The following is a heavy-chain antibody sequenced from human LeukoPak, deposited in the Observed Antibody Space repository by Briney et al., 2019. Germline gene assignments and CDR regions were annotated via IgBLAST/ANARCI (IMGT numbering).Heavy chain of an antibody. CDR1: GGSISSYY. V-gene: IGHV4-59*01. J-gene: IGHJ4*02. CDR3: ARGGGGYYNYFDY. D-gene: IGHD3-10*01. CDR2: IYYSGNT. Sequence: SETLSLTCTVSGGSISSYYWSWIRHPPGKGLEGIGYIYYSGNTNYNPSLKSRVTISVDASKNQFFLKLSSVTAADTAVYYCARGGGGYYNYFDYWGQGTLVTVSS.